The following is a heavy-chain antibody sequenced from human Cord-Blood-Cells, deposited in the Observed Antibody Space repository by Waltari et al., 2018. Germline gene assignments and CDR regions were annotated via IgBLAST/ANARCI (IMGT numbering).Heavy chain of an antibody. CDR3: ASLFSGSYYNNWFDP. J-gene: IGHJ5*02. V-gene: IGHV1-69*01. CDR2: A. D-gene: IGHD3-10*01. Sequence: ANDAQKFQGRVTITADESTSTACMELSSLRSEDTAVYYCASLFSGSYYNNWFDPWGQGTLVTVSS.